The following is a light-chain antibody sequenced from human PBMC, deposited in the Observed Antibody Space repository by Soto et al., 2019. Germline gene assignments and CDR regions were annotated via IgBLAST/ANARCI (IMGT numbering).Light chain of an antibody. J-gene: IGKJ2*01. Sequence: EIVMTQSPATLSVSPGERATLSCRASQSISGDLAWYQQRPGQPPRLLIYGVSTSATGVPDRFSGSGSGSDFTLTISGLQSEDFAVYYCQQGHDWPLTFGQGTRLDI. CDR3: QQGHDWPLT. V-gene: IGKV3-15*01. CDR2: GVS. CDR1: QSISGD.